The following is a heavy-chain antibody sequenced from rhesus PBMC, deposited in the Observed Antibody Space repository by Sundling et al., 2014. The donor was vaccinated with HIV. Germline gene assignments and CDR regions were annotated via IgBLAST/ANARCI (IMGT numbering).Heavy chain of an antibody. CDR2: IYGNSAST. CDR3: ARSYWTGAGYFDL. D-gene: IGHD3-3*01. Sequence: QVQLQESGPGLVKPSETLSLTCAVSGGSIRDYYYWSWIRQPPGRRLEWIGNIYGNSASTDYNPSLKSRVAISKDTSKNQFFLKLSSVTAADTAFYYCARSYWTGAGYFDLWGQGALVSVSS. J-gene: IGHJ1*01. CDR1: GGSIRDYYY. V-gene: IGHV4S9*01.